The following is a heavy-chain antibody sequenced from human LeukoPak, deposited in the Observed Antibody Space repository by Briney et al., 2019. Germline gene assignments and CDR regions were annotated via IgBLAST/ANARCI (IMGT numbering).Heavy chain of an antibody. D-gene: IGHD5-18*01. J-gene: IGHJ4*02. CDR2: INPNSGGT. Sequence: ASVKVSCKASGYTFTGYYMNWVRQAPGQGLEWMGRINPNSGGTNYAQKFQGRVTMTRDTSISTAYMELSRLRSDDTAVYYCARAQRGYSYGCFNCWGQGTLVTVSS. CDR1: GYTFTGYY. V-gene: IGHV1-2*06. CDR3: ARAQRGYSYGCFNC.